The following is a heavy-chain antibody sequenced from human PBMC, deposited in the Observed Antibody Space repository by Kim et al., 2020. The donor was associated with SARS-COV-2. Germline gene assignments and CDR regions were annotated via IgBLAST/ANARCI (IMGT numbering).Heavy chain of an antibody. Sequence: GGSLRLSCAASGFTFSSYGMHWVRQAPGKGLEWVADIWNDGSNTYYADSVKGRFTISRDNAKNTLYLQMNSLRAEDTAVYYCARERSSKYYYYYMDVGG. CDR3: ARERSSKYYYYYMDV. CDR1: GFTFSSYG. D-gene: IGHD6-19*01. V-gene: IGHV3-33*01. CDR2: IWNDGSNT. J-gene: IGHJ6*03.